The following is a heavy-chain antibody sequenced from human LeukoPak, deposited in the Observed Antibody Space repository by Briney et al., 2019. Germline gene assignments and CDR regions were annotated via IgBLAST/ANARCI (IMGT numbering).Heavy chain of an antibody. CDR2: IIPIFGTA. J-gene: IGHJ4*02. CDR3: ARDHYDYSNPGYFDY. D-gene: IGHD4-11*01. CDR1: GGTFSSYA. V-gene: IGHV1-69*13. Sequence: GASVKVSCKASGGTFSSYAISWVRQAPGQGLEWMGGIIPIFGTANYAQKFQGRVTITADESTSTAYMELSSLRSEDTAVYYCARDHYDYSNPGYFDYWGQGTLVTVSS.